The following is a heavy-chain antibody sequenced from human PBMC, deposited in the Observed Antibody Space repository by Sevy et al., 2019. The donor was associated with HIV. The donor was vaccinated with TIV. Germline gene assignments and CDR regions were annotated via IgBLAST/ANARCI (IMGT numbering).Heavy chain of an antibody. D-gene: IGHD3-3*01. CDR1: GYTFTGYY. CDR3: ARVAEYYDFWSGQLGIFDY. J-gene: IGHJ4*02. Sequence: ASVKVSCKASGYTFTGYYMHWVRQAPGQGLEWMGRINPNSGGTNYAQKFQGRVTMTRDTSISTAYMELNRLRSDDTAVYYCARVAEYYDFWSGQLGIFDYWGQGTLVTVSS. CDR2: INPNSGGT. V-gene: IGHV1-2*06.